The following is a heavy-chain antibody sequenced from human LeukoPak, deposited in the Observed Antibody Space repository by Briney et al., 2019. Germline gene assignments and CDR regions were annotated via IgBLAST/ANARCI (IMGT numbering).Heavy chain of an antibody. CDR1: GYTFTDYY. CDR3: AYGEIAAAGTSAEYFQH. J-gene: IGHJ1*01. Sequence: GASVKISCKASGYTFTDYYMHWVQQAPGKGLEWMGRVDPEDGETIYAEKFQGRVTITADTSTDTAYMELSSLRSEDTAVYYCAYGEIAAAGTSAEYFQHWGQGTLVTVSS. D-gene: IGHD6-13*01. V-gene: IGHV1-69-2*01. CDR2: VDPEDGET.